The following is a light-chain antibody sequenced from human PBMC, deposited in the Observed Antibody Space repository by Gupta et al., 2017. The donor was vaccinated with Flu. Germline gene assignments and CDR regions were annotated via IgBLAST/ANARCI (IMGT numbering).Light chain of an antibody. V-gene: IGLV2-14*03. Sequence: QSAPPQPACVSGSPGQSITISCTGTSSYVGGYNSVSWYQQHPGKAPQLMIYDVSNRPAGVSIRFSGSKSGNTASLTISGLQADDEDDYYGSSYGSISTLVFGGGTKLTVL. CDR1: SSYVGGYNS. CDR3: SSYGSISTLV. CDR2: DVS. J-gene: IGLJ3*02.